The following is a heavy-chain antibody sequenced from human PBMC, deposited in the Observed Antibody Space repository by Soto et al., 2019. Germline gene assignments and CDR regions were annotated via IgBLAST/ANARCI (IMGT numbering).Heavy chain of an antibody. D-gene: IGHD6-13*01. J-gene: IGHJ3*02. CDR1: GGSISSYY. Sequence: SETLSLTCTVSGGSISSYYWSWIRQPPGKGLEWIGYIYYGGSTNYNPSLKSRVTISVDTSKNQFSLKLSSVTAADTAVYYCARSEYSSSWYAFDIWGQGTMVTVSS. CDR2: IYYGGST. CDR3: ARSEYSSSWYAFDI. V-gene: IGHV4-59*01.